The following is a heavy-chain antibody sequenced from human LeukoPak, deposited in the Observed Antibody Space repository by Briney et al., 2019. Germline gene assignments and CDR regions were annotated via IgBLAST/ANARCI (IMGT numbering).Heavy chain of an antibody. CDR3: ARDGSFTSGSFFDS. CDR2: IRYDGSNK. Sequence: PGGSLRLSCAASGFTFSSYGMHWVRQAPGKGLEWVAFIRYDGSNKYYADSVKGRFTISRDNAKNSLYLQINNLRAEDTGVYYCARDGSFTSGSFFDSWGQGTLVTVSS. V-gene: IGHV3-30*02. J-gene: IGHJ4*02. D-gene: IGHD1-26*01. CDR1: GFTFSSYG.